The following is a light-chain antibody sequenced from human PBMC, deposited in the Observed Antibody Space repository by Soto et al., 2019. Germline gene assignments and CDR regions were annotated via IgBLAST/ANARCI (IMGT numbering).Light chain of an antibody. Sequence: QSVLTQPPSVAGAPGQRVTISCTGSSSKIGAGHDVHWYQQRPGTAPKLLVSGNGNRPSGVPDRFSGSKSGTSASLAITGLESDDEADYYCQSYDNSLSGSEVFGTGTKLTVL. CDR1: SSKIGAGHD. CDR3: QSYDNSLSGSEV. V-gene: IGLV1-40*01. J-gene: IGLJ1*01. CDR2: GNG.